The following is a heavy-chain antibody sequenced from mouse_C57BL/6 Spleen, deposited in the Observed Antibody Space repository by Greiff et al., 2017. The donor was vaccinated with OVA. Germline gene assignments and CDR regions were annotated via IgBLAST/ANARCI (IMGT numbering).Heavy chain of an antibody. CDR3: ARSTTVVDDAMDD. CDR2: ILPRIGRT. CDR1: DSEVFPIAY. D-gene: IGHD1-1*01. J-gene: IGHJ4*01. Sequence: QVQLQQSGSELRSPGSSVKLSCKDFDSEVFPIAYMSWVSQKPGHGFEWIGGILPRIGRTIYGGKFEDKATVDADTLSNTAYLELNSLTSEDSAIYYGARSTTVVDDAMDDWGQGTSVTVAS. V-gene: IGHV15-2*01.